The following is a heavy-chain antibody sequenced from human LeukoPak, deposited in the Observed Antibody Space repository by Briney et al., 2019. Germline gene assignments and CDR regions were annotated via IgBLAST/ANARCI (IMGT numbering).Heavy chain of an antibody. CDR3: ARCEYSSSSYTIDY. V-gene: IGHV4-34*01. J-gene: IGHJ4*02. CDR2: INHSGST. D-gene: IGHD6-13*01. CDR1: GGSFSGYY. Sequence: SETLSLTCAVCGGSFSGYYWSWIRQPPGKGLEWIGEINHSGSTNYNPSLKSRVTISVDTSKNQFSLKLSSVTAADTAVYYCARCEYSSSSYTIDYWGQGTLVTVSS.